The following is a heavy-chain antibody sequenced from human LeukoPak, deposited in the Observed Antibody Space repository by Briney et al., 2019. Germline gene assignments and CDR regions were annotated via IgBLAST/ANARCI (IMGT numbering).Heavy chain of an antibody. J-gene: IGHJ4*02. Sequence: GGSLRLSCAASGFTFSSYAMSWVRQAPGKGLEWGSAISGSGGSTYYADSVKGRFTISRDNSKNTLYLQMNSLRAEDTAVYYCAKVKWELLSPIFDYWGQGTLVTVSS. V-gene: IGHV3-23*01. D-gene: IGHD1-26*01. CDR1: GFTFSSYA. CDR2: ISGSGGST. CDR3: AKVKWELLSPIFDY.